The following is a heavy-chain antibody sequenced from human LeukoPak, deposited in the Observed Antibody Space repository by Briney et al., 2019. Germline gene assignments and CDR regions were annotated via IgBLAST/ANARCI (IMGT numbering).Heavy chain of an antibody. CDR2: IHYSEST. CDR3: ARGQGSGSSWAFDY. V-gene: IGHV4-59*01. Sequence: SETLSLTCSVSGDSISSYSWSWIRQPPGKGLEWIGYIHYSESTTYNSSLKSRVTISADPSKHQLSLSLSSVTAADTAVYYCARGQGSGSSWAFDYWGQGTLVTVSS. J-gene: IGHJ4*02. D-gene: IGHD1-26*01. CDR1: GDSISSYS.